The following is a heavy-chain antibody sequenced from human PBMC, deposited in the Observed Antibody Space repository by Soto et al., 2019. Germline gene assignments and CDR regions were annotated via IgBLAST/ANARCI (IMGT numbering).Heavy chain of an antibody. D-gene: IGHD3-10*01. Sequence: PSETLSLPGTVSAGSVTSGSYYWSCIRQPPGKGLEWIGYIYYSGSTNYNPSLKRRVTISADTSKIQFSLKLSSVTAADTAVYYCARGITMVRGPHWFDTLGQGTLVTVSS. V-gene: IGHV4-61*01. J-gene: IGHJ5*02. CDR1: AGSVTSGSYY. CDR3: ARGITMVRGPHWFDT. CDR2: IYYSGST.